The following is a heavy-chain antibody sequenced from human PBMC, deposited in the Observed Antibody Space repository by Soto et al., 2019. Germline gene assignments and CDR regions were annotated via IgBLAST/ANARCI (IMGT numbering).Heavy chain of an antibody. CDR1: GYTFSAYY. Sequence: ASVKVSCKASGYTFSAYYIHWIRQAPGRGLEWMGLINPNSGDTVYVQKFQGWVTMTRDTSINTAYMELTRLTSDDTAVYYCARGYYASGTYDGWFDPWGQGTLVTVSS. J-gene: IGHJ5*02. CDR2: INPNSGDT. D-gene: IGHD3-10*01. CDR3: ARGYYASGTYDGWFDP. V-gene: IGHV1-2*04.